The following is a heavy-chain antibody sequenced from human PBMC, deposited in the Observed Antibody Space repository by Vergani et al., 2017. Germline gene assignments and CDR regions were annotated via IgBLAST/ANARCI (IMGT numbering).Heavy chain of an antibody. CDR1: GFTFSSYG. V-gene: IGHV3-30*02. Sequence: QVQLVESGGGVVQRGGSLRLSRAASGFTFSSYGMRWVRQAPGKGLEWVAFIQYDGSNKYYADSGKGRFTISRDNSMNTLYLQMNGLSAEDTAVSYCAKDLGKVAGPYYYYGMDVWGQGTTVTVS. J-gene: IGHJ6*02. CDR3: AKDLGKVAGPYYYYGMDV. CDR2: IQYDGSNK. D-gene: IGHD2-15*01.